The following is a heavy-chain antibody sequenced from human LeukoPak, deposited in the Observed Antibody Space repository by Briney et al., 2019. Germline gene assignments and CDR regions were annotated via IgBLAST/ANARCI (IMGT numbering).Heavy chain of an antibody. CDR3: AKDDGGRMATHYYYYYGMDV. Sequence: PGGSLRLSCAASGFTFSSYSMNWVRQAPGKGLEWVSSISSSSSYIYYADSVKGRFTISRDNSKNTLYLQMNSLRAEDTAVYYCAKDDGGRMATHYYYYYGMDVWGQGTTVTVSS. J-gene: IGHJ6*02. CDR1: GFTFSSYS. V-gene: IGHV3-21*04. CDR2: ISSSSSYI. D-gene: IGHD4-23*01.